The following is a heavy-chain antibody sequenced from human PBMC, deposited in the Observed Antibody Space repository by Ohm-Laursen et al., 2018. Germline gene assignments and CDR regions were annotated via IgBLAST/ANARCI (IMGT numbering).Heavy chain of an antibody. J-gene: IGHJ4*02. CDR1: GDTVSSKSAA. D-gene: IGHD1-1*01. Sequence: QTLSLTCAISGDTVSSKSAAWNWIRQSPSRGLEWLGRTFYRSKWFNDYAVSVKSRISINPDTSKNQSSLQLNSVNPEDTAVYYCSSLNGDYWGQGTLVTVSS. CDR3: SSLNGDY. CDR2: TFYRSKWFN. V-gene: IGHV6-1*01.